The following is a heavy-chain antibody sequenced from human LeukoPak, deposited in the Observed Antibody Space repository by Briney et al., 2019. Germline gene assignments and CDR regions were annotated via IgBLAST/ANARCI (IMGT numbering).Heavy chain of an antibody. Sequence: ASVKVSFKASGGTFSSYAISWVRQAPGQGLEWMGGIIPIFGTANYAQKFQGRVTITADESTSTAYMELSSLRSEDTAVYYCAIGEVVTPPYYFDYWGQGTLVTVSS. CDR1: GGTFSSYA. J-gene: IGHJ4*02. CDR2: IIPIFGTA. D-gene: IGHD4-23*01. V-gene: IGHV1-69*13. CDR3: AIGEVVTPPYYFDY.